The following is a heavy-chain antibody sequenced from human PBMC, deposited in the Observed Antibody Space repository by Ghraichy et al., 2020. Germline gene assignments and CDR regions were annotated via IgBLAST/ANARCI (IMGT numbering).Heavy chain of an antibody. V-gene: IGHV4-34*01. D-gene: IGHD1-14*01. CDR1: GGSFSGYY. Sequence: SQTLSLTCAVYGGSFSGYYWSWIRQPPGKGLEWIGEINHSGSTNYNPSLKSRVTISVDTSKNQFSLKLSSVTAADTAVYYCPRGRRGKLPTYYYYYMDVWGKGTTVTVSS. CDR3: PRGRRGKLPTYYYYYMDV. J-gene: IGHJ6*03. CDR2: INHSGST.